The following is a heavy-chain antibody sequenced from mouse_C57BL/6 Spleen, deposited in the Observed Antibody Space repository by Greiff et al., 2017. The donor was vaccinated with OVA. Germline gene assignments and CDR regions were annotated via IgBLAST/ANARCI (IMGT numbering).Heavy chain of an antibody. V-gene: IGHV5-16*01. CDR1: GFTFSDYY. CDR3: ARGDYFSYAMDY. Sequence: DVMLVESEGGLVQPGSSLKLSCTASGFTFSDYYMAWVRQVPEKGLEWVANINYDGSSTYYLDSLKSRFIISRDNAKNILYLQMSSLKSEDTATYYCARGDYFSYAMDYWGQGTSVTVSS. D-gene: IGHD1-1*01. CDR2: INYDGSST. J-gene: IGHJ4*01.